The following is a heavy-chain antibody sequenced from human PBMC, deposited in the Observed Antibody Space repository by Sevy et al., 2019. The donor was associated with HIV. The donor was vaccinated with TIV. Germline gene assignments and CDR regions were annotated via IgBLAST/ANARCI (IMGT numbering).Heavy chain of an antibody. D-gene: IGHD3-22*01. V-gene: IGHV3-74*01. Sequence: GGSLRLSCAASGFTFSSYWMHWVRQAPGQGLVWVSRINSDGSSTSYADSVKGRFTISRDNAKNTLYLQMNNVRVEDTAVYYCARGGYYYDNAAYYALDSWGQGTLVTVSS. J-gene: IGHJ4*02. CDR1: GFTFSSYW. CDR3: ARGGYYYDNAAYYALDS. CDR2: INSDGSST.